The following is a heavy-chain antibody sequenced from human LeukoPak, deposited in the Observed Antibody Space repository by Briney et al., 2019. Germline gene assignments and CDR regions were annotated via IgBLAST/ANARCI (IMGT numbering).Heavy chain of an antibody. CDR1: GGSISSSSYY. CDR3: ARGYSYGYIDY. V-gene: IGHV4-39*01. CDR2: IYYSGST. D-gene: IGHD5-18*01. Sequence: SETLSLTCTVSGGSISSSSYYWGWIRQPPGKGLEWIGSIYYSGSTYYNPSLKSRVTISVDTSKNQFSLKLSSVTAADTAVYYCARGYSYGYIDYWGQGTLVTVFS. J-gene: IGHJ4*02.